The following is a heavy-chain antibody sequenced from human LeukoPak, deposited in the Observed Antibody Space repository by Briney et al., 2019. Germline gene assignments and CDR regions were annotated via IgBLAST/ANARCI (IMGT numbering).Heavy chain of an antibody. Sequence: ASVKVSCKASGYTFTGYYMHWVRQAPGQGLEWMGWINPNSGGANYAQKFQGRVTMTRDTSISTAYMELSRLRSDDTAVYYCARDILRYFDWSGNLDYWGQGTLVTVSS. V-gene: IGHV1-2*02. J-gene: IGHJ4*02. CDR3: ARDILRYFDWSGNLDY. D-gene: IGHD3-9*01. CDR1: GYTFTGYY. CDR2: INPNSGGA.